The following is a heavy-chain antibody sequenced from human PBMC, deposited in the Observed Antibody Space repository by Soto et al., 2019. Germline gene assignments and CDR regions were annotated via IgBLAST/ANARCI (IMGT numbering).Heavy chain of an antibody. CDR3: ARGMGRYFDL. D-gene: IGHD2-8*01. Sequence: PSETLSLTCTVSGDSIGNFYWGWIRQPAGKGLESIGRLSTSGRTNYSPSLQSRVTMSLDTSKNRFSLRLTSVSAADTAVYFCARGMGRYFDLWGRGTLVTVSS. CDR1: GDSIGNFY. V-gene: IGHV4-4*07. CDR2: LSTSGRT. J-gene: IGHJ2*01.